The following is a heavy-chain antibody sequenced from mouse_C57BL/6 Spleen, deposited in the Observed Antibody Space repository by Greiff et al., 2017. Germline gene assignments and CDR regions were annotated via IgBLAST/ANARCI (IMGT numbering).Heavy chain of an antibody. CDR1: GYTFTSYW. V-gene: IGHV1-64*01. J-gene: IGHJ4*01. CDR3: AHYYGSSDYAMDY. Sequence: QVQLQQPGAELVKPGASVKLSCKASGYTFTSYWMHWVKQRPGQGLEWIGMIHPNSGSTNYNEKFKSKATLTVDKSSSTAYMQLSSLTSEDSAVYYCAHYYGSSDYAMDYWGQGTSVTVSS. CDR2: IHPNSGST. D-gene: IGHD1-1*01.